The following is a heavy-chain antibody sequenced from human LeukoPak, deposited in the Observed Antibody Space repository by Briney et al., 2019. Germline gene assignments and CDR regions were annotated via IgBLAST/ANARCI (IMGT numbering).Heavy chain of an antibody. CDR2: VSDSGSGT. CDR1: GFTFSTYA. J-gene: IGHJ4*02. D-gene: IGHD6-19*01. V-gene: IGHV3-23*01. Sequence: GGSLRLSCAASGFTFSTYAMSWVRQAPGRGLEWVSAVSDSGSGTYYADSVKGRFTISRDNSKNTLYLQLTSLRAEDTALYYCAKGKGSSGWYDWGQGTLVTVSS. CDR3: AKGKGSSGWYD.